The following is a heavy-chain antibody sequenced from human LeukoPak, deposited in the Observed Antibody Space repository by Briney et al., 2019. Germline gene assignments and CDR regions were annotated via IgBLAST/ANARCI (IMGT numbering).Heavy chain of an antibody. CDR2: IYSGGST. CDR1: GFTVSSNY. CDR3: ARAPYGSGSFWRELLD. Sequence: PGGSLRLSCAASGFTVSSNYMSWVRQAPGKGLEWVSVIYSGGSTYYADSVKGRFTISRDNSKNTLYLQMNSLRAEDTAVYYCARAPYGSGSFWRELLDWGQGTLVTVSS. V-gene: IGHV3-53*01. D-gene: IGHD3-10*01. J-gene: IGHJ4*02.